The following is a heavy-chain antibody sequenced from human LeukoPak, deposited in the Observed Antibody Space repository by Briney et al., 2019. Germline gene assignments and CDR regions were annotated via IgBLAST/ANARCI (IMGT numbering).Heavy chain of an antibody. J-gene: IGHJ4*02. D-gene: IGHD3-3*01. V-gene: IGHV4-59*01. CDR3: AREKRSITIIGMVSTLDY. CDR1: GGSISSYY. Sequence: SETLSLTCTVSGGSISSYYWSWLRQPPGKELEWIGYIYYSWSSNYNPSLKSRVTISLDTSKNQFSLKLTSVTAADTAVYYCAREKRSITIIGMVSTLDYWGQGTLVTVSS. CDR2: IYYSWSS.